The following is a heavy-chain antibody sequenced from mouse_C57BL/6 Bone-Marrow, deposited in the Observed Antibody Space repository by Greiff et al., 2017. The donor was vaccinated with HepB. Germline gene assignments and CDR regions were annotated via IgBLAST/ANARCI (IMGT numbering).Heavy chain of an antibody. CDR3: VRHGGTTVVAPFAY. CDR2: IRSKSNNYAT. V-gene: IGHV10-1*01. D-gene: IGHD1-1*01. J-gene: IGHJ3*01. Sequence: EVQLVESGGGLVQPKGSLKLSCAASGFSFNTYAMNWVRQAPGKGLEWVARIRSKSNNYATYYADSVKDRFTISRDDSESMLYLQMNNLKTEDTAMYYCVRHGGTTVVAPFAYWGQGTLVTVSA. CDR1: GFSFNTYA.